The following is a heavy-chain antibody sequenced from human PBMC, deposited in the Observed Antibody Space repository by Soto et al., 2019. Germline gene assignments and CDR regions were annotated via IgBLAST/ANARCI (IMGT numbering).Heavy chain of an antibody. V-gene: IGHV3-7*05. CDR3: ASLKGRYGKFEN. Sequence: GGSLRLSCAASGFTFSSYWMSWVRQAPGRGLEWVANMNEDGSEKYYVDSVKGRFTISRDNAKNSLDLQMNSLRAEDTAVYYCASLKGRYGKFENWGQGTLVTVSS. D-gene: IGHD5-18*01. CDR2: MNEDGSEK. J-gene: IGHJ4*02. CDR1: GFTFSSYW.